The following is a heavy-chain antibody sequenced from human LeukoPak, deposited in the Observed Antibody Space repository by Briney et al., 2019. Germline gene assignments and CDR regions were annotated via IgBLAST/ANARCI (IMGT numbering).Heavy chain of an antibody. J-gene: IGHJ4*02. D-gene: IGHD3-16*02. CDR1: GFTFSDYY. V-gene: IGHV3-23*01. CDR2: ISGSGGST. Sequence: GGSLRLSCAASGFTFSDYYMSWVRQAPGKGLEWVSAISGSGGSTYYADSVKGRFTISRDNSKNTLYLQMNSLRAEDTAVYYCARGYYDYVWGSYRPATNFDYWGQGTLVTVSS. CDR3: ARGYYDYVWGSYRPATNFDY.